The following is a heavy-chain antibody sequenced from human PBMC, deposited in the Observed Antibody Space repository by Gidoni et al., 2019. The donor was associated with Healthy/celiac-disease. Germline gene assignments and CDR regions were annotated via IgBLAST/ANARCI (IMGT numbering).Heavy chain of an antibody. CDR2: ISGRGGRT. V-gene: IGHV3-23*01. D-gene: IGHD4-17*01. J-gene: IGHJ4*02. Sequence: EVQLLESGGGLVQPGGSLRLSCAASGFTFSSCAMSWVLQAPGKGLEWVSVISGRGGRTYYADSVKGRFTISRDNSKNTLYLQMNSRRVEDTAVYYCAKDRYGDYDYWGQGTLVTVSS. CDR1: GFTFSSCA. CDR3: AKDRYGDYDY.